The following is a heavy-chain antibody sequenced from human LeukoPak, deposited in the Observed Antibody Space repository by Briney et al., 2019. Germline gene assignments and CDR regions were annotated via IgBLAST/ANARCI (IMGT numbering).Heavy chain of an antibody. V-gene: IGHV3-23*01. CDR3: AKGGHYSQFDG. CDR2: IDGDGAST. D-gene: IGHD3-10*01. J-gene: IGHJ4*02. Sequence: PGGSLRLSCAASGFTFSNNDMTWVRQAPGKGLEWVSTIDGDGASTYYADSVRGRLTISRDNSMNTLYLQMKNLRAEETAVYYCAKGGHYSQFDGGGQGTLVTVSS. CDR1: GFTFSNND.